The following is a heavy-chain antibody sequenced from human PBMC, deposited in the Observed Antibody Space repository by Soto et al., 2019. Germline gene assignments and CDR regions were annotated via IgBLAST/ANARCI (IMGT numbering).Heavy chain of an antibody. CDR1: GFTFSSYA. CDR2: IGGSGGAST. J-gene: IGHJ5*02. D-gene: IGHD4-17*01. CDR3: ARGQRALITYGPFDP. V-gene: IGHV3-23*01. Sequence: GGSLRLSCAASGFTFSSYAMSWVRQPPGKGLEWVSTIGGSGGASTHYADPVKGRFTISRDKSKNTLFLHMNSLRAADTAVYYCARGQRALITYGPFDPWGQGTLVTVSS.